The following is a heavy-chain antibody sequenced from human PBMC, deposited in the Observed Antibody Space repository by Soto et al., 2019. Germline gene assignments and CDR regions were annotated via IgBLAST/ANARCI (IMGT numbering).Heavy chain of an antibody. CDR3: ARDLSNYYYYYGMDV. CDR1: GFTFSSYS. J-gene: IGHJ6*02. V-gene: IGHV3-21*01. Sequence: GGSLRLSCAASGFTFSSYSMNWVRQAPGKGLEWVSSISSSSSYIYYTDSVKGRFTISRDNAKNSLYLQMNSLRAEDTAVYYCARDLSNYYYYYGMDVWGQGTTVTVSS. CDR2: ISSSSSYI.